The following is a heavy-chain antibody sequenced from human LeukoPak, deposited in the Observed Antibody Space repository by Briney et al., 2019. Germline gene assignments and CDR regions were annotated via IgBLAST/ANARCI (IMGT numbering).Heavy chain of an antibody. Sequence: GRSLRLSCAISGSSFSSYGMHWVRQAPGKGLEWVAVISYDGSNKCHADSVKGRFTISRDNSKSSLFLQMNSLRAEDTAVYYCAKDLRPQIPYGESPRGTAPMGHWGQGTLVTVSS. CDR3: AKDLRPQIPYGESPRGTAPMGH. CDR2: ISYDGSNK. CDR1: GSSFSSYG. D-gene: IGHD4-17*01. V-gene: IGHV3-30*18. J-gene: IGHJ4*02.